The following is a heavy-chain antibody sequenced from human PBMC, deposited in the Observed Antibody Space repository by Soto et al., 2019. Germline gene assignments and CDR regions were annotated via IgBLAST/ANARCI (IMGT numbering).Heavy chain of an antibody. V-gene: IGHV4-34*01. CDR2: IKHSGST. Sequence: QVQLQQWGAGLLKPSETLSLTCAVYGGSFSGYYWSWIRQPPGKGLEWIGEIKHSGSTNYNPSLKSRVTISVDTSKNQFSLKLSCVTAADPAVYYCARVRMAVAGPLKGWFDPWGQGTLVTVSS. CDR1: GGSFSGYY. CDR3: ARVRMAVAGPLKGWFDP. J-gene: IGHJ5*02. D-gene: IGHD6-19*01.